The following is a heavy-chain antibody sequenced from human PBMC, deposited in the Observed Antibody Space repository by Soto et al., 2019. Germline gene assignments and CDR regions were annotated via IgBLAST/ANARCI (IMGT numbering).Heavy chain of an antibody. CDR3: ARGEDAFFYYGLDV. CDR2: INHSGTI. J-gene: IGHJ6*02. CDR1: GGSCSCYC. Sequence: SVTLSLTCAVVGGSCSCYCWSWIRPNPGKGLEWIGEINHSGTINFNPSLKSRLTISLDTSKSQFSLKLTSVTAADTAVYYCARGEDAFFYYGLDVWGQGITVTVSS. V-gene: IGHV4-34*01.